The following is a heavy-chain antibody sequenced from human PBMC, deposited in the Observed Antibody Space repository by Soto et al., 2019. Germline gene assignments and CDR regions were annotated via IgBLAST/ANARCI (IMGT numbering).Heavy chain of an antibody. CDR3: ARLTRGVYDSERLWEKFAY. V-gene: IGHV2-5*02. Sequence: QITVKESGLTLVKPTETLTLTCTFSGFSLSSIGMGVGWIRQPPGKALEWLALIYWDDDKRYSPSLSSRLTITRDPSKNQVDLTMTNMEPVDTATYYCARLTRGVYDSERLWEKFAYWGQGTRVTVSS. J-gene: IGHJ4*02. CDR1: GFSLSSIGMG. D-gene: IGHD5-12*01. CDR2: IYWDDDK.